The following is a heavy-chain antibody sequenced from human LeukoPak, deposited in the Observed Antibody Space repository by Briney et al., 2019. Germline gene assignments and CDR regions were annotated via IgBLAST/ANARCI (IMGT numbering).Heavy chain of an antibody. J-gene: IGHJ5*02. CDR2: IYYSGST. Sequence: SETLSLTCTVSGGSISSYYWSWIRQPPGKGLEWIGYIYYSGSTHYNPSLKSRVTISVDTSKNQFSLKLSSVTAADTAVYYCARAYCGGDCYSSLYWFDPWGQGTLVTVSS. D-gene: IGHD2-21*02. V-gene: IGHV4-59*08. CDR1: GGSISSYY. CDR3: ARAYCGGDCYSSLYWFDP.